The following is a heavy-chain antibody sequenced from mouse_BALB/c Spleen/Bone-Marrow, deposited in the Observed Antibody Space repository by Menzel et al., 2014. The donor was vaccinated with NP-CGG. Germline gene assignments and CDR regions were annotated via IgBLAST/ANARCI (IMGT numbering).Heavy chain of an antibody. Sequence: EVMLVESGGGLVKPGGSLKLSCAASGFTFSYYAVSWVRQSPEKRLEWVAEISSGGSYTYYPDTVTGRFTISRDNAKNTLYLEMSSLRSEDTAMYYCVRGSSGYFDYWGQGTTLTVSS. V-gene: IGHV5-9-4*01. CDR1: GFTFSYYA. CDR2: ISSGGSYT. J-gene: IGHJ2*01. CDR3: VRGSSGYFDY. D-gene: IGHD3-1*01.